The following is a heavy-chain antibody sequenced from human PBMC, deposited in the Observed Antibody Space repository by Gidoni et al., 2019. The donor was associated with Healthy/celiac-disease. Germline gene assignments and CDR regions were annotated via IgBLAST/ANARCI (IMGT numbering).Heavy chain of an antibody. Sequence: EVQLLESGGGLVQPRGSLRLSCAASGLTFGSYAMSWVRQAPGKGLGWVSAISGSGGSTYYADSVKGRFTISRDNSKNTLYLQMNSLRAEDTAVYYCAKDRGITMIVVVMGLFDYWGQGTLVTVSS. J-gene: IGHJ4*02. CDR3: AKDRGITMIVVVMGLFDY. V-gene: IGHV3-23*01. D-gene: IGHD3-22*01. CDR2: ISGSGGST. CDR1: GLTFGSYA.